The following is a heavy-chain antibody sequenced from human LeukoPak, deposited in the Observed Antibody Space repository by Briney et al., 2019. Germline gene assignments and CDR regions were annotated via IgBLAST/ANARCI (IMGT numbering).Heavy chain of an antibody. D-gene: IGHD5-24*01. CDR3: ARDGDSYNYPSDY. V-gene: IGHV3-21*01. J-gene: IGHJ4*02. CDR2: ISSSSSYI. Sequence: PGGSLRLSCAASGFTFSSYSMNWVRQAPGKGLEWVSSISSSSSYIYYADSVKGRFTISRDNAKNSLYLQMNSLRAEDTAVYYCARDGDSYNYPSDYWGQGTLVTVSS. CDR1: GFTFSSYS.